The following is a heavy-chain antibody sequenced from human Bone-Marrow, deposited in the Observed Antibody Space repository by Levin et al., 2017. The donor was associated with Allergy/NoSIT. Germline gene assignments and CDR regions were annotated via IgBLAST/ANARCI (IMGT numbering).Heavy chain of an antibody. D-gene: IGHD3-10*01. CDR1: GFIVNDYY. Sequence: GESLKISCEVSGFIVNDYYMKWVRQAPGKGPEGVPAIYSGDRTFNSDSVKGRFTISRENSNNTLYLQMNSLRVEDSAIYYCARGPRIGNARGWFDPWGHGTLVTVTS. CDR3: ARGPRIGNARGWFDP. CDR2: IYSGDRT. V-gene: IGHV3-66*01. J-gene: IGHJ5*02.